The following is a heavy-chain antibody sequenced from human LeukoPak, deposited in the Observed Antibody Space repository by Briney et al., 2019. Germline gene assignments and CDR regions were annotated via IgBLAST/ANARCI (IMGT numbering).Heavy chain of an antibody. V-gene: IGHV3-33*01. Sequence: GGSLRLSCAASGFTFSTFGVHWVRQAPGPGLKWLAGMWYDTSNQFYADAVKARFTISRDNSKNTLYLQMHSLRAEDTAVYYCTRDRGSIHYLDFWGQGTLLTVSS. CDR1: GFTFSTFG. CDR2: MWYDTSNQ. J-gene: IGHJ4*02. D-gene: IGHD3-10*01. CDR3: TRDRGSIHYLDF.